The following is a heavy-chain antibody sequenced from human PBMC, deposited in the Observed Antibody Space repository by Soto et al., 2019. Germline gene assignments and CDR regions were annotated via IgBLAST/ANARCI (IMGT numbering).Heavy chain of an antibody. V-gene: IGHV3-9*02. CDR2: IISNSHTI. D-gene: IGHD2-21*02. CDR1: GFTADDYA. J-gene: IGHJ4*02. CDR3: AKGMERGVLTTINYCES. Sequence: EVQLVESGGGLVQPGRSLRLSCVASGFTADDYALHWVRQAPGKGLEWVSGIISNSHTIHYADSVKGRFTIYIDNAKNSRLRQMKSLRLDDTDVYCRAKGMERGVLTTINYCESWVQGSVVSVSA.